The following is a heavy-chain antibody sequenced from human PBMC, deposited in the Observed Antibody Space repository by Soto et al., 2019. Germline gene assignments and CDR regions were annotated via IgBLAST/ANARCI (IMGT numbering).Heavy chain of an antibody. V-gene: IGHV2-5*01. CDR2: IYWNDDK. CDR3: ARWGFSGYNNNY. D-gene: IGHD5-12*01. CDR1: GFSLSSRGVG. J-gene: IGHJ4*02. Sequence: QITLKESGATLVKPTQTLTLTCTFSGFSLSSRGVGVGWIRQPPGKALEWLSLIYWNDDKHYSPSLKSRLTITKDSSKNQVVLTMTNMDPVETATYYCARWGFSGYNNNYWGQGTLVTVSS.